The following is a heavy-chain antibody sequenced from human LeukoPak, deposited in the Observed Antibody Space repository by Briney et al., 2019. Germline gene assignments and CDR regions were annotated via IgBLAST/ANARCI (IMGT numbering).Heavy chain of an antibody. CDR3: AKDGKWELQSFDY. D-gene: IGHD1-26*01. V-gene: IGHV3-30*02. J-gene: IGHJ4*02. Sequence: AGGSLRLSCAASGFTFSSYGMHWVRQAPGKGLEWVAFIRYDGSNKYYADSVKGRFTISRDNSKNTLYLQMNSLRAEDTAVYYCAKDGKWELQSFDYWGQGTLVTVSS. CDR1: GFTFSSYG. CDR2: IRYDGSNK.